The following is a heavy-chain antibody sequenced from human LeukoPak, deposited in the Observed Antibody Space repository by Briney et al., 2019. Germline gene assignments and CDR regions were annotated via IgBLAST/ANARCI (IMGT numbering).Heavy chain of an antibody. Sequence: PSQTLSLTCTVSGDSISSGDYYWSWIRQPPGKGLEWIGYIYYSGSTYYNPSLKSRVTISVDTSKNQFSLKLNSVTAADTAVYYCARVAYDTSGYLAYYFDYWGQGTLVTVSS. CDR1: GDSISSGDYY. V-gene: IGHV4-30-4*01. J-gene: IGHJ4*02. D-gene: IGHD3-22*01. CDR2: IYYSGST. CDR3: ARVAYDTSGYLAYYFDY.